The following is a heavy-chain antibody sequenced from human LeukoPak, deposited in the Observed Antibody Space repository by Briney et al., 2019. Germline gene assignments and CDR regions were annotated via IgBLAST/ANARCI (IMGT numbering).Heavy chain of an antibody. J-gene: IGHJ4*02. V-gene: IGHV3-30*02. CDR1: GFTFSSYG. Sequence: PGGSLRLSCAASGFTFSSYGMHWVRQAPGKGLEWVAFIRYDGSNKYYADSVKGRFTISRDNSKNTLYLQMNSLRAEDTAVYYCAKDPSGYGGNLYYFDYWGQGTLVTVSS. CDR2: IRYDGSNK. D-gene: IGHD4-23*01. CDR3: AKDPSGYGGNLYYFDY.